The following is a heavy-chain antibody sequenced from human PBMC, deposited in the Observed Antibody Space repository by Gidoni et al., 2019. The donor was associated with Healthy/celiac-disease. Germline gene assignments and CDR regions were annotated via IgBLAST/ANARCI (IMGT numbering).Heavy chain of an antibody. V-gene: IGHV3-7*03. D-gene: IGHD6-13*01. J-gene: IGHJ5*02. CDR1: GFTFSSYW. Sequence: EVQLVESGGGLVQPGGSLRLSCAASGFTFSSYWMSWVRQAPGKGLEWVANIKQDGSEKYYVDSVKGRFTISRDNAKNSLYLQMNSLRAEDTAVYYCAREKQQLVHWFDPWGQGTLVTVSS. CDR2: IKQDGSEK. CDR3: AREKQQLVHWFDP.